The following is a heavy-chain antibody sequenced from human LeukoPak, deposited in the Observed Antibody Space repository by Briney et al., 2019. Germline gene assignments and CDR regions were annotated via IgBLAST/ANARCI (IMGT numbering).Heavy chain of an antibody. CDR1: GFTVSNTY. Sequence: GGSLRLSCTASGFTVSNTYVTWVRQAPGKGLDWVSVIYTGGHIYFADSVKGRFTISSDYSKNTVYLQLNNLRAEDTAIYYCARDRRSGWGHAFDVWGHGTMVTVSS. D-gene: IGHD6-19*01. V-gene: IGHV3-53*01. J-gene: IGHJ3*01. CDR3: ARDRRSGWGHAFDV. CDR2: IYTGGHI.